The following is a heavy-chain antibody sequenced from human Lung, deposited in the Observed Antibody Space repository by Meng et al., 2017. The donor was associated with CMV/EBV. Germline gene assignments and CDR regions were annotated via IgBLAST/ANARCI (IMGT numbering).Heavy chain of an antibody. D-gene: IGHD3-10*01. CDR2: IPHRGSS. V-gene: IGHV4-4*02. Sequence: QVRGGGWGPEMVKRAETLSLTGVFSGDSITNHKWWAWVRQPPGKGMEWIGEIPHRGSSAYNPSLKSRVSMSIDKSKNQFSLKLTSVTAADTAVYHCLRRSAGSVWGQGTLVTVSS. CDR1: GDSITNHKW. J-gene: IGHJ1*01. CDR3: LRRSAGSV.